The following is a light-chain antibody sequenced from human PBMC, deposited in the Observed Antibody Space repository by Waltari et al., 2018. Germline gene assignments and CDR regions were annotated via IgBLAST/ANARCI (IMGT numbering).Light chain of an antibody. V-gene: IGKV1-33*01. CDR3: QQHDNLPLA. CDR1: QDISNY. J-gene: IGKJ4*01. CDR2: AAS. Sequence: EIQMTQSPSSLSTSVGDRVTITCQTSQDISNYLNWYQQKPGKAPKLLIYAASNLETGVPSRFSGSGAGTNFTFTISILQPEDIATYYCQQHDNLPLAFGGGPRWKSN.